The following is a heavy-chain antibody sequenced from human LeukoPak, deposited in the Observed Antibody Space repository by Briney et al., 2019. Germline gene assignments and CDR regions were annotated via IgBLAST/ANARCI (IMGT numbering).Heavy chain of an antibody. CDR1: VYTFTKYC. Sequence: GASVKVSCKASVYTFTKYCNRWVRLAPGQGLEWMGWISAYNGNTNYAQKLQGRVTMTTDTSTSTAYMELRSLRSDDPALLYWARAQWLVPDFFDYWGQGTLVTVSS. V-gene: IGHV1-18*01. D-gene: IGHD6-19*01. CDR3: ARAQWLVPDFFDY. J-gene: IGHJ4*02. CDR2: ISAYNGNT.